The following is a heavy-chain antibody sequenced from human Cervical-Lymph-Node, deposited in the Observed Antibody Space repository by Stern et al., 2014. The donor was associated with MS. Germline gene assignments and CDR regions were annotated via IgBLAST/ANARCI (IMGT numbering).Heavy chain of an antibody. V-gene: IGHV1-46*01. Sequence: VQLVESGAEVKKPGASVKVSCKASGSTFISYYMHWVRQGPGQGLEWMGIINPSGGSTSYAQKFQGRVTMTRDTSTSTVYMELRSLRSDDTAVYYCAREVAGHRLGMMDVWGQGTTVTVSS. CDR2: INPSGGST. D-gene: IGHD6-19*01. J-gene: IGHJ6*02. CDR3: AREVAGHRLGMMDV. CDR1: GSTFISYY.